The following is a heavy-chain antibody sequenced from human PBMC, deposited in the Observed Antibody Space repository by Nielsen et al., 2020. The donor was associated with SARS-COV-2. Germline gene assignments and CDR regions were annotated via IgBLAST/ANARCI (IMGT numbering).Heavy chain of an antibody. J-gene: IGHJ6*02. CDR1: GFTFSSYW. CDR2: IKQDGSEK. V-gene: IGHV3-7*01. CDR3: ARDSSSRVLFDYYYYGMDV. Sequence: GESLKISCAASGFTFSSYWMSWVRQAPGKGLEWVANIKQDGSEKYYVDSVRGRFTISRDNSKNTLYLQMNSLRAEDTAVYYCARDSSSRVLFDYYYYGMDVWGQGTTVTVSS. D-gene: IGHD2-21*01.